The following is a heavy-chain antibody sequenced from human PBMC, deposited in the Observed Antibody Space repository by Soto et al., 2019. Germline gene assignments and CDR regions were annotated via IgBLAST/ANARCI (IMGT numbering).Heavy chain of an antibody. V-gene: IGHV1-69*13. CDR2: IIPIFGTA. D-gene: IGHD6-13*01. CDR3: ARGYSSSSPFDY. Sequence: SVKVSCKASGYTFTVYYMHWVRQAPGQGLEWMGGIIPIFGTANYAQKFQGRVTITADESTSTAYMELSSLRSEDTAVYYCARGYSSSSPFDYWGQGTLVTVSS. CDR1: GYTFTVYY. J-gene: IGHJ4*02.